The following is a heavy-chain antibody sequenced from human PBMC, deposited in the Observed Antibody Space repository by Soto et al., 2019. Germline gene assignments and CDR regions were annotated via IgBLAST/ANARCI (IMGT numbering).Heavy chain of an antibody. J-gene: IGHJ5*02. CDR3: ARKDSYYGWFDP. D-gene: IGHD3-10*01. V-gene: IGHV1-18*01. Sequence: QVQLVQSGAEVKKPGASVKVSCKASGYTFTSYGISWVRQAPGQGLEWMGWICPYNGNTNYAQKLQGRVTMTTDTSTSTAYKELSSMISYDTAVYYWARKDSYYGWFDPWGQRTLVTVSS. CDR1: GYTFTSYG. CDR2: ICPYNGNT.